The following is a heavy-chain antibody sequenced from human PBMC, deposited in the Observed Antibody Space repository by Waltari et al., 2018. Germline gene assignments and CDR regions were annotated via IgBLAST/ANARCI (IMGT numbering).Heavy chain of an antibody. V-gene: IGHV3-48*01. J-gene: IGHJ4*02. CDR1: GFSFNSYS. CDR3: AKTFYYDHSAIWDY. D-gene: IGHD3-22*01. CDR2: ISSSSSTI. Sequence: EVQLVESGGGLVQPGGSLRLSCAASGFSFNSYSMAWVRQAPAKGLEWISYISSSSSTIQYADSVKGRFTISRDNAKNSLYLQMNSLRVEDTAVYYCAKTFYYDHSAIWDYWGQGALVTVSS.